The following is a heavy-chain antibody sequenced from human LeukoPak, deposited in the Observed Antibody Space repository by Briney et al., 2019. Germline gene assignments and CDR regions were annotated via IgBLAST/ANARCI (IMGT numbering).Heavy chain of an antibody. D-gene: IGHD6-13*01. J-gene: IGHJ4*02. Sequence: SQTLSLTCTVSGGSISSGDYYWSWIRQPPGKGLEWIGYIYYSGSTYYNPSLKSRVTISVDTSKNQFSLKLSSVTAADTAVYYCARVARSRQQLAFDYWGQGTLVTVSS. CDR2: IYYSGST. CDR1: GGSISSGDYY. CDR3: ARVARSRQQLAFDY. V-gene: IGHV4-30-4*08.